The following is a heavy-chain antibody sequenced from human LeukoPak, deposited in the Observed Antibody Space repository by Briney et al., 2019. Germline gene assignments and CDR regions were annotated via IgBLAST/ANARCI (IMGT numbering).Heavy chain of an antibody. CDR2: FSTRSSTI. Sequence: PGGSLRLSCVASGFSFSSYSMNWVRQAPGKGLEWVSYFSTRSSTISYADTVKGRFAISRDNAKNSLYLQMDSLRAEDTAVYYCARDFVDTAMVTYYYYGMDVWGQGTTVTVSS. CDR1: GFSFSSYS. V-gene: IGHV3-48*01. J-gene: IGHJ6*02. D-gene: IGHD5-18*01. CDR3: ARDFVDTAMVTYYYYGMDV.